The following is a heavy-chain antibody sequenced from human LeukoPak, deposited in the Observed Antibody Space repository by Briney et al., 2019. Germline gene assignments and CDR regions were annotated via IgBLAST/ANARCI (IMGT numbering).Heavy chain of an antibody. D-gene: IGHD3-22*01. CDR3: ARDWGAYYHFFDY. CDR1: GFTFSSYW. Sequence: GGSLRLSCAASGFTFSSYWMSWVRQAPGKGLEWVANIKQDGSEKYYVDSVKGRFTISRDNAKNSLHLQMNSLRAEDTAVYYCARDWGAYYHFFDYWGQGTLVTVSS. J-gene: IGHJ4*02. V-gene: IGHV3-7*01. CDR2: IKQDGSEK.